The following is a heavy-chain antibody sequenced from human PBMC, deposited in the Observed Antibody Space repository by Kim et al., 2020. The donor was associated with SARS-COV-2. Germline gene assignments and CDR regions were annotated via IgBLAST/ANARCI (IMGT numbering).Heavy chain of an antibody. CDR3: ARLRLELSYYYGMDV. V-gene: IGHV4-59*08. Sequence: PSLKSRVTISVDTSKNQFSLKLSSGTAADTAVYYCARLRLELSYYYGMDVWGQGTTVTVSS. D-gene: IGHD1-1*01. J-gene: IGHJ6*02.